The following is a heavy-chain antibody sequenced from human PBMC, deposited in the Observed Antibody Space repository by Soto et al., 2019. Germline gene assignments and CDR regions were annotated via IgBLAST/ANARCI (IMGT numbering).Heavy chain of an antibody. J-gene: IGHJ4*02. V-gene: IGHV1-69*12. CDR3: ARSVDLLVRLDY. D-gene: IGHD3-10*01. CDR1: GGTFSSFA. CDR2: IIPIFGTA. Sequence: QVQLVQSGAAVKKPGSSVKVSCKASGGTFSSFAISWVRQAPGQGLEWMGGIIPIFGTANSAQKFQGRGTITADESTSTAYMERSSSRAEDTAVYSCARSVDLLVRLDYWGQGTLVTVSS.